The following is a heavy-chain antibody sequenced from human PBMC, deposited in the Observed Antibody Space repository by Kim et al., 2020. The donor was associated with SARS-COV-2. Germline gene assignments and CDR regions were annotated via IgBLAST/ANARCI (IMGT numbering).Heavy chain of an antibody. D-gene: IGHD1-26*01. J-gene: IGHJ4*02. Sequence: SVKVSCKASGGTFSNYAISWVRQAPGQGLEGMGGIIPIFGAANYAQKFQGRVTITADESTSTAYMELSSLRSEDTAVYYCARGRIVGAIQNYVDYWGQGTLVIVSS. V-gene: IGHV1-69*13. CDR2: IIPIFGAA. CDR3: ARGRIVGAIQNYVDY. CDR1: GGTFSNYA.